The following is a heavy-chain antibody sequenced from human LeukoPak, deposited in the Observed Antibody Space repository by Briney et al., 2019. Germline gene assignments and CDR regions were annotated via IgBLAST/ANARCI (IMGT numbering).Heavy chain of an antibody. CDR3: ARGLPPYYDFWSGYYHFDY. CDR2: INHSGST. V-gene: IGHV4-34*01. CDR1: GGSFSGYY. D-gene: IGHD3-3*01. J-gene: IGHJ4*02. Sequence: SETLSLTCAVYGGSFSGYYWSWIRQPPGKGLEWIGEINHSGSTNHNPSLKSRVTISVDTSKNQFSLKLSSVTAADTAVYYCARGLPPYYDFWSGYYHFDYWGQGTLVTVSS.